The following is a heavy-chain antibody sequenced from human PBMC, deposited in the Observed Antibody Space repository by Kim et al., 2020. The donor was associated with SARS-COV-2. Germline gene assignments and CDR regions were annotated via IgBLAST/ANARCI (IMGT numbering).Heavy chain of an antibody. CDR3: ARRLAKLPYDY. D-gene: IGHD2-15*01. CDR2: T. J-gene: IGHJ4*01. V-gene: IGHV4-39*01. Sequence: TYSNPSLKSRVTISVDTSKNQFSLKLSSVTAADTAVYYCARRLAKLPYDYWGQEPWSPSPQ.